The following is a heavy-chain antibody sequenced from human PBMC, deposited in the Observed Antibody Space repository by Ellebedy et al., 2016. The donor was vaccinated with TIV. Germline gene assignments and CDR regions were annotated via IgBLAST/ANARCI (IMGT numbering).Heavy chain of an antibody. CDR3: AREIVLVPAAIVSDLTTKYFYYNGMDV. V-gene: IGHV3-7*01. Sequence: PGGSLRLSCAASGFTFSSYWMSWVRQAPGKGLEWVANIKQDGSEKYYVDSVKGRFTISRDNAKNSLYLQMNSLRAEDTAVYYCAREIVLVPAAIVSDLTTKYFYYNGMDVWGQGTTVTVSS. CDR2: IKQDGSEK. CDR1: GFTFSSYW. J-gene: IGHJ6*02. D-gene: IGHD2-2*01.